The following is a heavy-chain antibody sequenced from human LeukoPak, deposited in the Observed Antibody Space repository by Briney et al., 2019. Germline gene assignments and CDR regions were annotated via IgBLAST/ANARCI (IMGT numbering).Heavy chain of an antibody. CDR1: GFTFLSYN. CDR2: INWNGGST. J-gene: IGHJ2*01. D-gene: IGHD6-13*01. Sequence: PGGSLRLSCAASGFTFLSYNMNWVRQAPGKGLEWVSGINWNGGSTGYADSVKGRFTISRDNAKNSLYLQMNSLRAGDTAVYYCARAAYSSTWYSRYFDLWGRGTLVTVSS. CDR3: ARAAYSSTWYSRYFDL. V-gene: IGHV3-20*04.